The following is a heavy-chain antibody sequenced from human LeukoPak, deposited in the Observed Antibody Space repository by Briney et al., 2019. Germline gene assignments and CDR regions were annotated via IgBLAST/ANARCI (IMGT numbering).Heavy chain of an antibody. J-gene: IGHJ3*02. CDR3: AREAPPMIVQGIDI. V-gene: IGHV4-30-4*01. Sequence: KPSETLSLTCTVSGGSISSGDYYWSWIRQPPGKGLEWIGYIYYSGSTYYNPSLKSRVTISVDTSKNQFSLKLSSVTAADTAVYYCAREAPPMIVQGIDIWGQGTMVTVSS. D-gene: IGHD3-22*01. CDR1: GGSISSGDYY. CDR2: IYYSGST.